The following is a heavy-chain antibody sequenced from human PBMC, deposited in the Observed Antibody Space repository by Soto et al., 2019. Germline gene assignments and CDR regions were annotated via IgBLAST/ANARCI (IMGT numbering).Heavy chain of an antibody. V-gene: IGHV1-3*01. CDR1: GYTFTRNA. J-gene: IGHJ4*02. Sequence: QVQLVQSGAEVKKPGASVKVSCKASGYTFTRNAIHWVRQAPGQRLEWIGKIDAGNGNTKYSQKFQGRVTITRDTSASAAYMQPSTLGSEVTSIYHCASSETDYSTFDYWGQGTLVTAPS. D-gene: IGHD3-9*01. CDR2: IDAGNGNT. CDR3: ASSETDYSTFDY.